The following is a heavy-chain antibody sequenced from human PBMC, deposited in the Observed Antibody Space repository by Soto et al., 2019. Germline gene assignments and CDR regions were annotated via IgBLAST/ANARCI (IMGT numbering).Heavy chain of an antibody. J-gene: IGHJ4*02. CDR1: GGSVRSGSYY. CDR2: IYQSGTT. Sequence: ASETLSLTCSVSGGSVRSGSYYWTWIRQPPGKGLEWIGYIYQSGTTNYNASLKSRVTISIDTSKNQFFPKLNSVTAADTAVYYCARDSSGRHDYWGQGTLVTVSS. D-gene: IGHD3-22*01. CDR3: ARDSSGRHDY. V-gene: IGHV4-61*01.